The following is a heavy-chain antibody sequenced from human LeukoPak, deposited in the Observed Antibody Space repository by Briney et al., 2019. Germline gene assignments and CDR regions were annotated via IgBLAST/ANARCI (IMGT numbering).Heavy chain of an antibody. J-gene: IGHJ4*02. CDR2: IIASGSTT. D-gene: IGHD5-12*01. Sequence: GGSLRLSCAASGFTFSSYAMTWVRQAPGKGLEWVSVIIASGSTTYYADSVKGRFTISRDNSKNTLYLQMNSLRAEDTAVYYCAKDQAWLRFDYWGQGTLVTVSS. CDR3: AKDQAWLRFDY. CDR1: GFTFSSYA. V-gene: IGHV3-23*01.